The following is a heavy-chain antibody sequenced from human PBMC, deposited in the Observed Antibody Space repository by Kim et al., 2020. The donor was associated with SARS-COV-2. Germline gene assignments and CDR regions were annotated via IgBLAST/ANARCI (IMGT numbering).Heavy chain of an antibody. Sequence: GGSLRLSCAASGFTFSGSAMHWVRQASGKGLEWVGRIRNKCNNYATEYAESVKGRFTISRDESKNTAYLQMTSLKTEDTAVYYCTRQGPPGVYAYDYWGQGTLVTVSS. CDR1: GFTFSGSA. CDR2: IRNKCNNYAT. V-gene: IGHV3-73*01. J-gene: IGHJ4*02. CDR3: TRQGPPGVYAYDY. D-gene: IGHD6-6*01.